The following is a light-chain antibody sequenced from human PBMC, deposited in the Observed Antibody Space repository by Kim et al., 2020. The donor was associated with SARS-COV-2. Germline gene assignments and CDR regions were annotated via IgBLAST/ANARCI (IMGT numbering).Light chain of an antibody. CDR2: DDT. J-gene: IGLJ2*01. CDR1: SSDVGGYDY. CDR3: SSYTSSTTLGV. Sequence: QSALTQPASVSGSPGQSITISCTGTSSDVGGYDYVSWYQQHPGKAPKLLIYDDTNRPSGVSNRFSGSKSGNTASLTISGLQAEDEADYYCSSYTSSTTLGVFGGGTQLTVL. V-gene: IGLV2-14*03.